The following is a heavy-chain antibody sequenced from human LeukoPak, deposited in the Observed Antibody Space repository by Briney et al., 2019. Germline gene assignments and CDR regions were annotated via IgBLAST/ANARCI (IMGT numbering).Heavy chain of an antibody. V-gene: IGHV3-7*01. CDR3: ARSITIFGVVIN. Sequence: GGSLRLSCAASGSTFSSYWMSWVRQAPGKGLEWVANIKQDGSEKYYVDSVKGRFTISRDNAKNSLYLQMNSLRAEDTAVYYCARSITIFGVVINWGQGTLVTVSS. J-gene: IGHJ4*02. D-gene: IGHD3-3*01. CDR1: GSTFSSYW. CDR2: IKQDGSEK.